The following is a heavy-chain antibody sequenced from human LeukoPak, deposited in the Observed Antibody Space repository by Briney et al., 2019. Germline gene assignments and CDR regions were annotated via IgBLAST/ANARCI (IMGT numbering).Heavy chain of an antibody. CDR2: ISWDGGST. Sequence: PGGSLRLSCAASGFTFDDYTMHWVRQAPGKGLEWVSLISWDGGSTYYADSVTGRFTISRDNSKNSLYLQMNSLRSEDTALYYCAKDTLTKGSYALAENFHHWGQGTLVTVSS. CDR1: GFTFDDYT. D-gene: IGHD5-18*01. CDR3: AKDTLTKGSYALAENFHH. J-gene: IGHJ1*01. V-gene: IGHV3-43*01.